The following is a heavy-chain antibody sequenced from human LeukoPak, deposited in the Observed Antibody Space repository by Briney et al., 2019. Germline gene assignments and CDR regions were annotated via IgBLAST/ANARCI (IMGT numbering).Heavy chain of an antibody. V-gene: IGHV3-49*04. D-gene: IGHD5-18*01. CDR1: GFTFGDHA. Sequence: GGSLRLSCTASGFTFGDHAMSWVRQAPGKGLEWVGFIRSKTYGGTTEYAASVKGRFTISRDDSKSIAYLQMNSLKTEDTAVYYRTRGPIQQWLYYGMDVWGQGTTVTVSS. CDR3: TRGPIQQWLYYGMDV. J-gene: IGHJ6*02. CDR2: IRSKTYGGTT.